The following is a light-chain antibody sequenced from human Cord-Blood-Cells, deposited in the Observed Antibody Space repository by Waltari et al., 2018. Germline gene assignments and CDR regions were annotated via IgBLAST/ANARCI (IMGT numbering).Light chain of an antibody. CDR2: DVS. Sequence: QSALTQPRSVSGSPGQSVTIPCTGTSRDVGGYNYVSWYQQHPGKAPKLMIYDVSKRPSGVPDRFSGSKSGNTASLTISGLQAEDEADYYCCSYAGSYTYVLGTGTKVTVL. CDR1: SRDVGGYNY. V-gene: IGLV2-11*01. J-gene: IGLJ1*01. CDR3: CSYAGSYTYV.